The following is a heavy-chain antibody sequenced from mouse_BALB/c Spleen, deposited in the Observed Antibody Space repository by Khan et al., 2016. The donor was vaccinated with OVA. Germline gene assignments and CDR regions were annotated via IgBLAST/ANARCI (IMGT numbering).Heavy chain of an antibody. J-gene: IGHJ2*01. CDR2: INPTSGYT. CDR3: ARSRINY. V-gene: IGHV1-7*01. Sequence: QIQLVQSGAEQAKPGASVKMSCKTSGYTFSSYWMHWVKQRPGQGLEWIGYINPTSGYTEYNEKIKDKATFSADKSPSTAYMQLTSLTSEDSAVYYCARSRINYWGQGTTLTVSS. CDR1: GYTFSSYW.